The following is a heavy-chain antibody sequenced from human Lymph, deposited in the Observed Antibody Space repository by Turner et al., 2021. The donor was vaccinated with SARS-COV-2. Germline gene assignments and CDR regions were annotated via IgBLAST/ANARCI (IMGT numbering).Heavy chain of an antibody. Sequence: QVQLVESGGGVVPPGRSLRLPCAASGFPFSSYGMHWFRQAPGKGLEWVAVTGYDGSNRYYADYVKGRFTISRDNSKNTLYLQMNSLRAEDTAVYYCARDDINTLIAAAVPFDYWGQGTLVTVSS. CDR3: ARDDINTLIAAAVPFDY. CDR1: GFPFSSYG. J-gene: IGHJ4*02. D-gene: IGHD6-13*01. CDR2: TGYDGSNR. V-gene: IGHV3-33*01.